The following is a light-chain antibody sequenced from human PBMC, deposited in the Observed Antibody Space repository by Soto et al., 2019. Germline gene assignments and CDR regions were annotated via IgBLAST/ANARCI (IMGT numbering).Light chain of an antibody. Sequence: IQVTQSPSSLSASVGDRVTITCRASQDISSYLAWYQQNPGKAPTLLIYAASTLQSGVPSRFSGSGFGTDFTLTISSLQAEDFASYYCQQLRSYPSTFGGGTKVDIK. CDR3: QQLRSYPST. CDR1: QDISSY. V-gene: IGKV1-9*01. CDR2: AAS. J-gene: IGKJ4*01.